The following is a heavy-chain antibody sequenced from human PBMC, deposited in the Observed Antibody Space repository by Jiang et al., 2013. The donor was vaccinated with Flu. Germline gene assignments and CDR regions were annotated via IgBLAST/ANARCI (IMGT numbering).Heavy chain of an antibody. Sequence: GLVKPSETLSLTCSVSGGSSGVTTGAGSGSPREGTGVDWVYLLQWDHQLQPSLKSRVTISEDTSKNQFSLKLSSVTAADTAIYYCARLLNGDPYFDYWGQGTLVTVSS. J-gene: IGHJ4*02. V-gene: IGHV4-59*08. CDR3: ARLLNGDPYFDY. CDR1: GGSSGVTT. CDR2: LLQWDH. D-gene: IGHD4-17*01.